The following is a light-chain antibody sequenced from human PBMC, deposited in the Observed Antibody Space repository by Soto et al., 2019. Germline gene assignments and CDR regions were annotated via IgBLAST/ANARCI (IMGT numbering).Light chain of an antibody. CDR1: QSISSY. CDR3: QQRYSTPYT. Sequence: EILMTQSPSSLSASLGDRVTITCRASQSISSYLTWYQQKPGQAPKLLIYAASNLQSGIPSRFSGSGSGTDFTLTISSLQPEDFATYYCQQRYSTPYTFGQGTRLEIK. CDR2: AAS. V-gene: IGKV1-39*01. J-gene: IGKJ2*01.